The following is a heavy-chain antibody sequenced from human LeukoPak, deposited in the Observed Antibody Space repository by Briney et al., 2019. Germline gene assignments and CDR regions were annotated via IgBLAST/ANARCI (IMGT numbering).Heavy chain of an antibody. Sequence: PGGSLRLSCAASGFTVSSNYMSWVRQAPGKGLEWIGNIYYTGSTYYDVSLNSRVTISIDTSKNLFSLRLNSMTAADTAVYYCAKSGGYGLIDKWGQGTLVTVSS. CDR3: AKSGGYGLIDK. CDR1: GFTVSSNY. CDR2: IYYTGST. D-gene: IGHD1-26*01. J-gene: IGHJ4*02. V-gene: IGHV4-59*04.